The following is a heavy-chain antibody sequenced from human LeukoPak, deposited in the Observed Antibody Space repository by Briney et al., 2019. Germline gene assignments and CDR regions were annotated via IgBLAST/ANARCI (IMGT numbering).Heavy chain of an antibody. D-gene: IGHD3-10*01. V-gene: IGHV1-2*02. CDR2: IIPNSGGT. Sequence: ASVKVSCKASGGTFSSYAISWVRQAPGQGLEWMGGIIPNSGGTNYAQKFQGRVTMTRDTSISTAYMELSRLRSDDTAVYYCARSGRYYYGSGSSSYYYYMDVWGKGTTVTVSS. J-gene: IGHJ6*03. CDR3: ARSGRYYYGSGSSSYYYYMDV. CDR1: GGTFSSYA.